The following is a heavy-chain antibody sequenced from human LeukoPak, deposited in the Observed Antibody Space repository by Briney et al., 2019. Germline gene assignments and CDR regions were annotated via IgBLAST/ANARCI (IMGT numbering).Heavy chain of an antibody. Sequence: ASVKVSCKVSGYTLTELSMHWVRQAPGKGLEWMGGFDPEDGETIYAQKFQGRVTMTEDTSTDTAYMEPSSLRSEDTAVYYCARGGYQLKSGAFDIWGQGTMVTVSS. V-gene: IGHV1-24*01. CDR3: ARGGYQLKSGAFDI. D-gene: IGHD2-2*01. CDR1: GYTLTELS. CDR2: FDPEDGET. J-gene: IGHJ3*02.